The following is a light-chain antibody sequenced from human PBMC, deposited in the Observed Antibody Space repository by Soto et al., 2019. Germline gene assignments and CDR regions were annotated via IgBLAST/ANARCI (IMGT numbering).Light chain of an antibody. CDR1: SSDIGGYNY. V-gene: IGLV2-8*01. J-gene: IGLJ2*01. CDR2: EVS. CDR3: SSYAGSNDLL. Sequence: QPVLTQPPSASGSPGQSVTISCTGTSSDIGGYNYVSWYQQHPGKAPKLIIYEVSKWPSGVPDRFSGSKSGNTASLTVSGLQAEDEADYYCSSYAGSNDLLFGGGTKLTVL.